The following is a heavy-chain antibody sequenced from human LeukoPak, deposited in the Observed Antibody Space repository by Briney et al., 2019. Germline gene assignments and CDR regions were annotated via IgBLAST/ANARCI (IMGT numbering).Heavy chain of an antibody. V-gene: IGHV3-7*01. Sequence: GGSLRLSCAASGFTFSSYAMSWVRQAPGKGLEWVANIKQDGSEKYYVDSVKGRFTISRDNAKNSLYLQMNSLRAEDTAVYYCARDDYDSSGYDNYYYMDVWGKGTTVTVSS. J-gene: IGHJ6*03. CDR1: GFTFSSYA. D-gene: IGHD3-22*01. CDR3: ARDDYDSSGYDNYYYMDV. CDR2: IKQDGSEK.